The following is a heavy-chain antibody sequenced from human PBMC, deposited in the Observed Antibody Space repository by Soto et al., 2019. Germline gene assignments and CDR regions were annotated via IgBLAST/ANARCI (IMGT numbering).Heavy chain of an antibody. V-gene: IGHV1-18*01. CDR1: GYSFDTFG. CDR3: ARCYCSVGSCFTCSHFDR. D-gene: IGHD2-15*01. CDR2: ISIEKGDT. J-gene: IGHJ2*01. Sequence: QVQVVQSGAEVKKPGASVKVACKASGYSFDTFGMSWVRQAPGQGLEWMGWISIEKGDTNSAQKFQDRVTMTTDTSTSTAYMELRSLTSDDTAVYYCARCYCSVGSCFTCSHFDRWGRGTLVTVSS.